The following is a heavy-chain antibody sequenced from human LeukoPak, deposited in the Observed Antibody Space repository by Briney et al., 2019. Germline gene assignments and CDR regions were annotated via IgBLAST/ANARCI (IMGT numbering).Heavy chain of an antibody. J-gene: IGHJ5*02. CDR3: AHSNDNDDYEET. CDR1: GFSLSTSGVH. Sequence: GPTLVKPTQTLTLTCTFSGFSLSTSGVHVGWIRQPPGKALEWLALIYWDDDKRYSPSRKTRLTITKVTSKNQEVLTMTNMVSVDTAADYCAHSNDNDDYEETWGQGTLVTVSS. CDR2: IYWDDDK. V-gene: IGHV2-5*02. D-gene: IGHD4-17*01.